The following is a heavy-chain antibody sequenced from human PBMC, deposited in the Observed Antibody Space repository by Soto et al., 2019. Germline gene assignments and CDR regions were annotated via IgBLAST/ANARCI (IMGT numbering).Heavy chain of an antibody. Sequence: LRLSCAASGFTFSTYSMNWVRQAPGKGLEWVSSISYSSSYIYYADSVKGRFTISRDNAKNSLYLQMSSLRAEDTAVYYCAREWDCSGGTCYVFDYWGQGTLVTVSS. V-gene: IGHV3-21*01. CDR3: AREWDCSGGTCYVFDY. CDR1: GFTFSTYS. D-gene: IGHD2-15*01. CDR2: ISYSSSYI. J-gene: IGHJ4*02.